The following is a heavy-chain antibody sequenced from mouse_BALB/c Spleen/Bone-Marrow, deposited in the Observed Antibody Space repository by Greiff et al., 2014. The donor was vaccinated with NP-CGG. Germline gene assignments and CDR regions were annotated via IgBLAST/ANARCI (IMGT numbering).Heavy chain of an antibody. CDR1: GFTFSSYG. D-gene: IGHD1-1*01. V-gene: IGHV5-6*01. J-gene: IGHJ4*01. CDR2: ISSGGSYT. Sequence: VQLQQPGGDLVKSGGSLKLSCAASGFTFSSYGMSWVRRTPDKRLEWVAIISSGGSYTYYPDSVKGRFTISRDNAKNTLYLQMSSLKSEDTAMYYCARHNYGYYAMDYWGQGTSVTVSS. CDR3: ARHNYGYYAMDY.